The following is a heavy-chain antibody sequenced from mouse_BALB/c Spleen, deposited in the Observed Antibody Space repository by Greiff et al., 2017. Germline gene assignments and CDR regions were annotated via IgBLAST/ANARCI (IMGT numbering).Heavy chain of an antibody. V-gene: IGHV3-2*02. D-gene: IGHD1-1*01. Sequence: VQLKESGPGLVKPSQSLSLTCTVTGYSITSDYAWNWIRQFPGNKLEWMGYISYSGSTSYNPSLKSRISITRDTSKNQFFLQLNSVTTEDTATYYCARSAGSSPYYYAMDYWGQGTSVTVSS. J-gene: IGHJ4*01. CDR1: GYSITSDYA. CDR2: ISYSGST. CDR3: ARSAGSSPYYYAMDY.